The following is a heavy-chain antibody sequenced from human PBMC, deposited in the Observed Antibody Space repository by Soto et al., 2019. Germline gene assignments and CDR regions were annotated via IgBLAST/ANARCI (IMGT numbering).Heavy chain of an antibody. CDR2: ISAYSGDT. V-gene: IGHV1-18*01. CDR1: GYTFSSHG. J-gene: IGHJ4*02. Sequence: GASVKVSCKSSGYTFSSHGITWVRQAPGQGLELVGWISAYSGDTNYAQKFQGRVTMTTDTFTSTAYMDLRSLTSDDTAVYYCARSTHDYAGYAAYWGQGTLVTVSS. CDR3: ARSTHDYAGYAAY. D-gene: IGHD4-17*01.